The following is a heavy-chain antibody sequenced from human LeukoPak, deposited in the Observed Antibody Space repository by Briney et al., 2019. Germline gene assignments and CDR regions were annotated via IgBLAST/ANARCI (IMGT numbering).Heavy chain of an antibody. CDR2: IYYSGST. V-gene: IGHV4-59*08. D-gene: IGHD6-13*01. J-gene: IGHJ5*02. CDR1: GGSISSYY. Sequence: SETLSLTCTVSGGSISSYYWSWIRQPPGKGLEWIGYIYYSGSTNYNPSLKSRVTISVDTSKNQFSLKLSSVTAADTAVYYCARHSPYSSSWTGWFDPWGQGTLVTVSS. CDR3: ARHSPYSSSWTGWFDP.